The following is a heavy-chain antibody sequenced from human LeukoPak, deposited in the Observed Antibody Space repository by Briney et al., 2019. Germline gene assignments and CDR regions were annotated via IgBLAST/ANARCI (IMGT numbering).Heavy chain of an antibody. CDR3: AKDTRYSSGWYSGYFDY. D-gene: IGHD6-19*01. CDR1: GFTFISYW. CDR2: INGYGSST. Sequence: GGSLRLSCAASGFTFISYWMHWGRQAPGKGLVWVSRINGYGSSTDFADSVKGRFTISRDNAKNTLYLQMNSLRAEDTAVYYCAKDTRYSSGWYSGYFDYWGQGTLVTVSS. J-gene: IGHJ4*02. V-gene: IGHV3-74*01.